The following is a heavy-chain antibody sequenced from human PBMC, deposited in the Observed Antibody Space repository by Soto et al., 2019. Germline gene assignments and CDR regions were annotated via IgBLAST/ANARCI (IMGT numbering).Heavy chain of an antibody. D-gene: IGHD3-22*01. CDR3: ARDLLYYYDSSGYPDY. CDR1: GYTFTSYA. CDR2: INAGNGNT. V-gene: IGHV1-3*01. J-gene: IGHJ4*02. Sequence: VASVKVSCKASGYTFTSYAMHWVRQAPGQRLEWMGWINAGNGNTKYSQKFQGRVTITRDTSASTACMELSSLRSEDTAVYYCARDLLYYYDSSGYPDYWGQGTLVTVSS.